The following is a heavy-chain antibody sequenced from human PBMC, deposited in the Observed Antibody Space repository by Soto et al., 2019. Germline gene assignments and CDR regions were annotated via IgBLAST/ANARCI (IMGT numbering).Heavy chain of an antibody. J-gene: IGHJ6*02. Sequence: ASVKVSCKASGYTFTSYDINWVRQATGQGLEWMGWINPNSGNTAYAQKFQGRVNMTRNTSTGTASMELSGLRSDDTAVYYCARRRVVVADRPYCYYVTDVWGQVTTVTV. V-gene: IGHV1-8*01. CDR1: GYTFTSYD. CDR2: INPNSGNT. CDR3: ARRRVVVADRPYCYYVTDV. D-gene: IGHD6-6*01.